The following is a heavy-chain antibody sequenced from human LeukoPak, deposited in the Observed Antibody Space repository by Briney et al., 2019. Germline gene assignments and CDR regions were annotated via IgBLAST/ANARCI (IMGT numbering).Heavy chain of an antibody. Sequence: PGGSLRLSCAASGFPFSSFGTHWVRQAPGKGLEWVAVISYDGSNKYYADSVKGRFTISRDNAKNTVYLQMHSLRAEDTAVYYCVSGYCSSTTCYRGAYWGQGTLVTVSS. D-gene: IGHD2-2*03. CDR1: GFPFSSFG. CDR2: ISYDGSNK. CDR3: VSGYCSSTTCYRGAY. V-gene: IGHV3-30*03. J-gene: IGHJ4*02.